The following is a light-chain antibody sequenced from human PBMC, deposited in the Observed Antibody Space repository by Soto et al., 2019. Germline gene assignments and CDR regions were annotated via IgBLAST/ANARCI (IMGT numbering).Light chain of an antibody. CDR1: QGVSRW. V-gene: IGKV1-12*01. CDR2: TAS. Sequence: DIQLTQSPSSVPASIGDRVTMTCRASQGVSRWLAWYQQKPGRAPKLLIYTASRLQSGVPSRFSASGSGTDFILTISSLQPEDFATYYCQQANTFPLTFGGGTKVDIK. J-gene: IGKJ4*01. CDR3: QQANTFPLT.